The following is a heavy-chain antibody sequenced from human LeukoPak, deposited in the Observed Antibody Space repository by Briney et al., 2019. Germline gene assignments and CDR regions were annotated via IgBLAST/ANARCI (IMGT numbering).Heavy chain of an antibody. D-gene: IGHD1-1*01. CDR1: GGSISTYY. CDR2: ISYTVTT. Sequence: PSETLSLTCTVSGGSISTYYWSWIRQPPGKGLEWIGYISYTVTTNYNPSLKSRVTISVDTSKNQFSLKLSSVTAADTAVCYCARVGDWNDLVYWGQGTLVTVSS. CDR3: ARVGDWNDLVY. V-gene: IGHV4-59*01. J-gene: IGHJ4*02.